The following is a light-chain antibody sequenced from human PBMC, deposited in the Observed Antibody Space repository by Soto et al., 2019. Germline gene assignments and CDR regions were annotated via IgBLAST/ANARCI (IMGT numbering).Light chain of an antibody. Sequence: EIVLTQSPGTLSLSPGERATLSCRASQSVSSKYLAWNQQKPGQAPRVLIYGTSIRASGAPERFSGGGSGTDFTLTITRLEPEDFAVYYCQQYGSSLFTFGPGTKVDFK. CDR3: QQYGSSLFT. V-gene: IGKV3-20*01. J-gene: IGKJ3*01. CDR2: GTS. CDR1: QSVSSKY.